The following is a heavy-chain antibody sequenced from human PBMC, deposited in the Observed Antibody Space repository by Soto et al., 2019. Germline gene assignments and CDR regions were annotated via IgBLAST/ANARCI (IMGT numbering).Heavy chain of an antibody. CDR2: IYSGGST. Sequence: GGSLRLSCAASGFTVSSNYMSWVRQAPGKGLEWVSVIYSGGSTYYADSVKGRFTISRHNSKNTLYLQMNSLRAEDTAVYYCARGRGEAAEGAFDIWGQGTMVTVSS. CDR3: ARGRGEAAEGAFDI. V-gene: IGHV3-53*04. CDR1: GFTVSSNY. J-gene: IGHJ3*02. D-gene: IGHD3-16*01.